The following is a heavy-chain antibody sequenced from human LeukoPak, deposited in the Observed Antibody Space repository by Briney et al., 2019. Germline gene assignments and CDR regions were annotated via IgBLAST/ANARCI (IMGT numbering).Heavy chain of an antibody. CDR2: ISGYNGNT. V-gene: IGHV1-18*01. Sequence: ASVKVSCKASGYTFTSYGISRVRQAPGQGLEWMGWISGYNGNTKYAQKFQGRVTMTTDTSTSTAYMELRSPRSDDTAVYYCARESSGVAGTREFDYWGQGTLVTVSS. CDR1: GYTFTSYG. J-gene: IGHJ4*02. D-gene: IGHD6-19*01. CDR3: ARESSGVAGTREFDY.